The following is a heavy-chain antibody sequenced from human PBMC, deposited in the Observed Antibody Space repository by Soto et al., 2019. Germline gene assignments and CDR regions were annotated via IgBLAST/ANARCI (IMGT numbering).Heavy chain of an antibody. Sequence: EVQLLQSGGGVVQPGGSLRLSCAASGFAFSDYDMSWVRQAPGKGLEWVAAISGNGGSTYYADSVKGRFTISRDNSKNTLYLQKNNLRGEDTAIYYCANRDTSMVTRYYYGMDVWGQGTTVTVSS. CDR3: ANRDTSMVTRYYYGMDV. V-gene: IGHV3-23*01. D-gene: IGHD5-18*01. CDR2: ISGNGGST. CDR1: GFAFSDYD. J-gene: IGHJ6*02.